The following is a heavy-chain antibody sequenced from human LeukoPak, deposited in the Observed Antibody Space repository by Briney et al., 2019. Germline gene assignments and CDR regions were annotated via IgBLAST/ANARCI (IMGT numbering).Heavy chain of an antibody. D-gene: IGHD4-17*01. CDR1: GGSISSYY. CDR3: AREHDYAIDY. CDR2: IYYSGST. V-gene: IGHV4-59*01. Sequence: SETLSLTCTVSGGSISSYYWSWIRQPPGKGLEWIGYIYYSGSTNYNPSLKSRVTISVDTSKNQFSLKLSSVTAADTAVYYCAREHDYAIDYWGQGTLVTVSS. J-gene: IGHJ4*02.